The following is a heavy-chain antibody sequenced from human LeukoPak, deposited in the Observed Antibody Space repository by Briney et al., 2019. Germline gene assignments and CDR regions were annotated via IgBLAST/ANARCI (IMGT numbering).Heavy chain of an antibody. V-gene: IGHV3-72*01. J-gene: IGHJ3*02. CDR3: ARVGVVVPAGMDI. Sequence: QPGGSLRLTCAASGFTFSDHYMDWVRQAPGVGLEWVARIRKKYNGYNTQYAASVKGRFIISREDSRNSLYLQMNSLKTEDTAVYYCARVGVVVPAGMDIWGQGTMVTVSS. CDR2: IRKKYNGYNT. CDR1: GFTFSDHY. D-gene: IGHD2-2*01.